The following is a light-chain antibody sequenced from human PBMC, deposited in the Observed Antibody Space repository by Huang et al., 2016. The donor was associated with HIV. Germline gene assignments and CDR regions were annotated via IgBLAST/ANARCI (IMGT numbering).Light chain of an antibody. J-gene: IGKJ1*01. Sequence: DVLLTQSPLSLPVTLGQPAFITCKSNQSLVYGDGNIYLNWFHQRPGHSPRRLIYKLSNRDAGVPDRVSAGGSGTAFTLWISEVEAEDVGDYYCMQASHGAATFGQGTRVDIK. V-gene: IGKV2-30*01. CDR1: QSLVYGDGNIY. CDR2: KLS. CDR3: MQASHGAAT.